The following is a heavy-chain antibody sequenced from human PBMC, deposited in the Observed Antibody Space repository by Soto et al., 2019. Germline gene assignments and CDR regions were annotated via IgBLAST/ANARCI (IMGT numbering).Heavy chain of an antibody. Sequence: QLQLQESGSGLVKPSQTLSLTCAVSGGSISSGGYSWSWIRQPPGKGLEWIGYTYHSGSTYYNPSLTSRVTISVDRSKNQFSLKLSSVTAADTAVYYCARAHYGDYGYGMDVWGQGTTVTVSS. CDR2: TYHSGST. CDR3: ARAHYGDYGYGMDV. J-gene: IGHJ6*02. D-gene: IGHD4-17*01. CDR1: GGSISSGGYS. V-gene: IGHV4-30-2*01.